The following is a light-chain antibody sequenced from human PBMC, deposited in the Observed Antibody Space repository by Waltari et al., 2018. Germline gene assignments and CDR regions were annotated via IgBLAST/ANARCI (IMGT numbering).Light chain of an antibody. Sequence: QSALTQPRSVSGSPGPSVTISCTGTSSDVGGYNYVSWYQQHPGKAPKLMIYGVSKRPSGVPNRFSGSKSGNTASLTISGLQAEDEADYYCCSYAGTYTVFGGGTKLTVL. CDR3: CSYAGTYTV. CDR1: SSDVGGYNY. J-gene: IGLJ3*02. CDR2: GVS. V-gene: IGLV2-11*01.